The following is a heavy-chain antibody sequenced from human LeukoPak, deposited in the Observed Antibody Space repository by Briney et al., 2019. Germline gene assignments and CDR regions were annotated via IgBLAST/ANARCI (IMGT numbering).Heavy chain of an antibody. D-gene: IGHD3-22*01. CDR2: IYPGDSDT. V-gene: IGHV5-51*01. CDR3: ARRPSPYYYDSSGYYSFDY. J-gene: IGHJ4*02. Sequence: PGESLKISCKGSGYSFTSYWIGWVRQMPGKGQEWMGIIYPGDSDTRYSPSFQGQVTISADKSISTAYLQWSSLKASDTAMYYCARRPSPYYYDSSGYYSFDYWGQGTLVTVSS. CDR1: GYSFTSYW.